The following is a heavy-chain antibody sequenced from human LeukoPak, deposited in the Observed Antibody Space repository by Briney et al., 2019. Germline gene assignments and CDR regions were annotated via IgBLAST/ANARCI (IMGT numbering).Heavy chain of an antibody. V-gene: IGHV4-39*07. CDR3: ARVGGYYYDSSGSNDY. CDR1: GGSISSSSYY. CDR2: IYYSGST. D-gene: IGHD3-22*01. Sequence: SETLSLTCTVSGGSISSSSYYWGWIRQPPGKGLEWIGSIYYSGSTYYNPSLKSRVTISVDTSKNQFSLKLSSVTAADTAVYYCARVGGYYYDSSGSNDYWGQGTLVTVSS. J-gene: IGHJ4*02.